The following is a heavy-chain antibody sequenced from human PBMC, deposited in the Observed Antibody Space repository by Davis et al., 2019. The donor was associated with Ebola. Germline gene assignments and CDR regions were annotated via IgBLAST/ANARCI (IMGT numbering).Heavy chain of an antibody. CDR1: GFTFSDYY. V-gene: IGHV3-11*06. CDR2: ISSSSSYT. D-gene: IGHD4-23*01. Sequence: GESLKISCAASGFTFSDYYMSWIRQAPGKGLEWVSYISSSSSYTNYADSVKGRFTISRDNAKNTLYLQMNSLRAEDTAVYYCARDFYYGGSWGQGTLVTVSS. CDR3: ARDFYYGGS. J-gene: IGHJ4*02.